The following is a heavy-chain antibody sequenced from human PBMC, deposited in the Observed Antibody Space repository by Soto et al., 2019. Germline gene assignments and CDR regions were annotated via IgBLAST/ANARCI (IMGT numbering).Heavy chain of an antibody. Sequence: SETLSLTCTVSGGSISSEGYYWSWFRQLPGKGLEWIGDIYYSGSLYYNPSLKSRLTISGDASKNQFSLKLSSVTAADTALYYCARGKGYSYGPYYFDYWGQGTLVTVSS. CDR1: GGSISSEGYY. V-gene: IGHV4-31*03. CDR3: ARGKGYSYGPYYFDY. J-gene: IGHJ4*02. CDR2: IYYSGSL. D-gene: IGHD5-18*01.